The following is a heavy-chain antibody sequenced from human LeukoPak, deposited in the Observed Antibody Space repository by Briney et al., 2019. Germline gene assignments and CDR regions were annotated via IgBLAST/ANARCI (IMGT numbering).Heavy chain of an antibody. D-gene: IGHD4-17*01. CDR1: GYTFTSYD. V-gene: IGHV1-8*01. CDR2: TNPNSGNT. Sequence: ASVKVSCKASGYTFTSYDINWVRQATGQGLEWMGWTNPNSGNTGYAQKFQGRVTMTRNTSISTAYMELSSLRAEDTAVYYCARETEVTTSYFDYWGQGTLVTVSS. J-gene: IGHJ4*02. CDR3: ARETEVTTSYFDY.